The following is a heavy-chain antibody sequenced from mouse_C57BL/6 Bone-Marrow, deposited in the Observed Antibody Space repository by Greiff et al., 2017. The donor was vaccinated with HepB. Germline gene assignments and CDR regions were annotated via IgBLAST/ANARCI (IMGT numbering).Heavy chain of an antibody. CDR1: GFTFSDFY. J-gene: IGHJ2*01. Sequence: EVKLVESEGGLVQPGSSMKLSCTASGFTFSDFYMAWVRQVPEKGLEWVANINYDGSSTYYLDSLKSRFIISRDNAKNILYLQMSSLKSEDTATYYCARSPLGDAYFDYWGQGTTLTVSS. V-gene: IGHV5-16*01. D-gene: IGHD3-3*01. CDR3: ARSPLGDAYFDY. CDR2: INYDGSST.